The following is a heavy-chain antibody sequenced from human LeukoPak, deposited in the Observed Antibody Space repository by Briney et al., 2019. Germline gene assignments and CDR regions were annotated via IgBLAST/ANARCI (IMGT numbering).Heavy chain of an antibody. V-gene: IGHV3-23*01. D-gene: IGHD2-2*01. CDR2: ITCSGGNT. J-gene: IGHJ4*02. Sequence: PPGGSLTLSRAASGFTFSIFAMSWVRHPPGGGLEWGSAITCSGGNTYYAHSVKDPFTIHKSNSKNTLYLQMNSLRAEDTAVYYCAKDMESAAMTRFPDFYYWGEGGLVTVSS. CDR1: GFTFSIFA. CDR3: AKDMESAAMTRFPDFYY.